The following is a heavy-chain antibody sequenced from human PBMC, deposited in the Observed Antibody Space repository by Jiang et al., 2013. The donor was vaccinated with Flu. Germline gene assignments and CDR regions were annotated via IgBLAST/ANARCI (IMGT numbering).Heavy chain of an antibody. J-gene: IGHJ4*02. Sequence: KGLEWIGSIYYSGSTYYNPSLKSRVTISVDTSKNQFSLKLSSVTAADTAVYYCASDDYWGQGTLVTVSS. CDR2: IYYSGST. V-gene: IGHV4-39*01. CDR3: ASDDY.